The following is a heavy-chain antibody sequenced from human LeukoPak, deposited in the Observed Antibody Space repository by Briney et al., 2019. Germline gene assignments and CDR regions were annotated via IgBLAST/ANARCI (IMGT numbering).Heavy chain of an antibody. Sequence: SETLSLTCNVSGGSISSYYWSWIRQPPGKGLEWIGYIYYSGSTNYNPSLKSRVTISVDTSKNQFSLKLSSVTAADTAVYYCARVLGWFGELDYYYYGMDVWGQGTTVTVSS. CDR2: IYYSGST. CDR3: ARVLGWFGELDYYYYGMDV. CDR1: GGSISSYY. J-gene: IGHJ6*02. D-gene: IGHD3-10*01. V-gene: IGHV4-59*01.